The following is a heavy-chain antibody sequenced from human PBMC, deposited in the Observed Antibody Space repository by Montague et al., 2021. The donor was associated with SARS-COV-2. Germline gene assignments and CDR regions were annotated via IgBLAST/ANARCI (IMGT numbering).Heavy chain of an antibody. J-gene: IGHJ4*02. V-gene: IGHV4-39*01. CDR1: GGSVSSRSYY. D-gene: IGHD4-23*01. CDR2: IYYSGST. Sequence: SETLSLTCTVSGGSVSSRSYYWGWIRQPPGKGLEWIGSIYYSGSTHYNPSLKSRVTISVDTSKNQFSLKLSSVTAADTAVYYCARRGDYGGPRFDDWGQGTLVSVSS. CDR3: ARRGDYGGPRFDD.